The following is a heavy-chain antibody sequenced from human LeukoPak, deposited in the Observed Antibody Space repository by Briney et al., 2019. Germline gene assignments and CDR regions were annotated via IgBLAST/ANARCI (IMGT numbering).Heavy chain of an antibody. CDR3: ARYSGSYYYPPAWDL. CDR1: GFTFSNNA. CDR2: TSTSGGSA. J-gene: IGHJ4*02. D-gene: IGHD1-26*01. Sequence: GGSLRLSCAASGFTFSNNAMSWVRQAPGKGLEWVSATSTSGGSAYYAGSVKGRFTISRDNSKNTLYLQMDSLRADDTAVYYCARYSGSYYYPPAWDLWGQGTLVTVSS. V-gene: IGHV3-23*01.